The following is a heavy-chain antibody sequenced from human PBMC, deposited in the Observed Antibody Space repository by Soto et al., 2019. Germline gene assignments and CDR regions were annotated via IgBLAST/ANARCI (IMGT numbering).Heavy chain of an antibody. CDR2: IYYSGST. CDR1: GGSISSSSYY. CDR3: ARQEWFGELLVPYLSWFDP. D-gene: IGHD3-10*01. J-gene: IGHJ5*02. V-gene: IGHV4-39*01. Sequence: PSETLSLTCTVSGGSISSSSYYWGWIRQPPGKGLEWIGSIYYSGSTYYNPSLKSRVTISVDTSKNQLSLKLSSVTAADTAVYYCARQEWFGELLVPYLSWFDPWGREPWSPSPQ.